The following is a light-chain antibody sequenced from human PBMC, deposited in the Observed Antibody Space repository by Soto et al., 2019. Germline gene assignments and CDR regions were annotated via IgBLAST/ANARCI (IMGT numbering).Light chain of an antibody. V-gene: IGKV3-15*01. CDR3: QQGHNWPLT. CDR2: GAS. CDR1: QSINSE. Sequence: EIVMTQSPATLSLSPGERAALSCRASQSINSELAWYQQKPGQPPRLLLYGASTSATGVPASFTGSESGSEFTLTINGLQNEDFAVYYCQQGHNWPLTLGQGTRLEI. J-gene: IGKJ2*01.